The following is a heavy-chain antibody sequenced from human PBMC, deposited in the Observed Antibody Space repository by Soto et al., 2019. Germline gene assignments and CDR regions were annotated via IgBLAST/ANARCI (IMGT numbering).Heavy chain of an antibody. Sequence: SETLSLTCTVSGGSISNYYWSWIRQPPGKGLEWIGYIYYSGSTNYNPSLKSRVTISVDTSKNQFSLKLNSVTAADTAIFYCARIGNFYGSGSYYYTPFDSWGQGTLVTVSS. CDR1: GGSISNYY. J-gene: IGHJ4*02. CDR2: IYYSGST. V-gene: IGHV4-59*08. CDR3: ARIGNFYGSGSYYYTPFDS. D-gene: IGHD3-10*01.